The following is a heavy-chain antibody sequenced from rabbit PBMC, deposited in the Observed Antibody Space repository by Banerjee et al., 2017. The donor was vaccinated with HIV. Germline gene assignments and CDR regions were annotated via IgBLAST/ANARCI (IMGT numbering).Heavy chain of an antibody. CDR1: GFSFSNIYY. V-gene: IGHV1S45*01. CDR3: ARDGFGTGPDYDL. J-gene: IGHJ4*01. Sequence: QEQVEESGGDLVKPEGSLTLTCTASGFSFSNIYYMCWVRQAPGKGLEWIGCINTGSRNAYYASWVISRFTISKTSSTTVTLQMTSLTAADTATYFCARDGFGTGPDYDLWGPGTLVTVS. D-gene: IGHD7-1*01. CDR2: INTGSRNA.